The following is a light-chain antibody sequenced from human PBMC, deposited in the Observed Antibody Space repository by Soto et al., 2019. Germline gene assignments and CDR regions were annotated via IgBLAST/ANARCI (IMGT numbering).Light chain of an antibody. V-gene: IGKV1-17*03. J-gene: IGKJ4*01. CDR2: GAS. CDR1: QAISHY. Sequence: DIQMTQSPSAMSASVGDRVTITCRASQAISHYLDWFHQRPGKVPKRLIYGASTLESGVPSRFSGSGSGKEFTLTISSLQPEDFGTYYCLQHNTYPLSFGGGTKVE. CDR3: LQHNTYPLS.